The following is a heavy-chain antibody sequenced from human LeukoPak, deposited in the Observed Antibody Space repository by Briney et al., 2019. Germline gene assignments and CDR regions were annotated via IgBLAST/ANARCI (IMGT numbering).Heavy chain of an antibody. Sequence: GGSLRLPCAASGFNFRTHWMHWVRQAPGKGLVWVSRVNPDGSSTGHADSVEGRFTISRDNAKNTLYVQMNSLRAEDTAVYYCVRARDGSRNAFDIWGQGTVVTVSS. CDR2: VNPDGSST. D-gene: IGHD1-26*01. CDR1: GFNFRTHW. J-gene: IGHJ3*02. CDR3: VRARDGSRNAFDI. V-gene: IGHV3-74*01.